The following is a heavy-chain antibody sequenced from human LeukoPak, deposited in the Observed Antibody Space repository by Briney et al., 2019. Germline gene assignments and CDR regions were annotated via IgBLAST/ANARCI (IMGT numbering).Heavy chain of an antibody. Sequence: GGSLRLSCAASGFRFSVYGMTWVRQAPGKGLEWVSGISGSGAGTYYADSMKGRFTISRDNSKNRLYLQMNSLRDEDTAVYYCAPPESVWGQGTLVTVSS. CDR1: GFRFSVYG. V-gene: IGHV3-23*01. CDR3: APPESV. CDR2: ISGSGAGT. J-gene: IGHJ4*02.